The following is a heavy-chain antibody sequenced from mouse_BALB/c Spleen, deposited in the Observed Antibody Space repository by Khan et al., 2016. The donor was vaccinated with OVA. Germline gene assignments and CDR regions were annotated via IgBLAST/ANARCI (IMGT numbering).Heavy chain of an antibody. CDR1: GYTFTSYW. Sequence: QVQLQQPGAELVKAGASVKMSCKASGYTFTSYWMHWVKQRPGQGLEWFAETNPTNGRTYYNEKFKSKTTLTVDKSTSTAYLQLNGPTSEDSAVDYCARIKKVVATYFDCCGQGTTRTASS. CDR3: ARIKKVVATYFDC. CDR2: TNPTNGRT. J-gene: IGHJ2*01. V-gene: IGHV1S81*02. D-gene: IGHD1-1*01.